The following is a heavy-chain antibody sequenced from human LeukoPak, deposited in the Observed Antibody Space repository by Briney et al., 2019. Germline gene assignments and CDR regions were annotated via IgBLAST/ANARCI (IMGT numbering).Heavy chain of an antibody. D-gene: IGHD2-2*01. V-gene: IGHV4-34*01. Sequence: SETLSLTCAVSGGSFSGYYWSWIRQPPGKGLEWIGDINHSGSTKYNPSLTSRVTISVDTSKNQSSLMLISVTAADTAVYYVARYQKDIVVVPASAGFDPWGQGTLVTVSS. CDR2: INHSGST. CDR1: GGSFSGYY. CDR3: ARYQKDIVVVPASAGFDP. J-gene: IGHJ5*02.